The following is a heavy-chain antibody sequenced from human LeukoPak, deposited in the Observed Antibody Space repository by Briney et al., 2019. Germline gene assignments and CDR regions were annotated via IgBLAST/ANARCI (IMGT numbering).Heavy chain of an antibody. Sequence: GGSLRLSCAASGFTVSSDYMSWVRQAPGKGLEWVSVMYSGGSTYYADSVKGRFTISRDNSKNTLYLQMNSLRAEDTAVYYCARDSGLRPYGMDVWGQGTTVTVSS. CDR2: MYSGGST. CDR1: GFTVSSDY. V-gene: IGHV3-66*01. J-gene: IGHJ6*02. D-gene: IGHD1-26*01. CDR3: ARDSGLRPYGMDV.